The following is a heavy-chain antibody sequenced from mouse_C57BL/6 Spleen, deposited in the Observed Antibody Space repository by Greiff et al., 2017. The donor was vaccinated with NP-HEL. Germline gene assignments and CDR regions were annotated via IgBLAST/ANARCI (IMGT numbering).Heavy chain of an antibody. CDR2: INPNNGGT. CDR1: GYTFTDYN. D-gene: IGHD1-1*01. J-gene: IGHJ1*03. Sequence: EVQLQQSGPELVKPGASVKIPCKASGYTFTDYNMDWVKQSHGKSLEWIGDINPNNGGTIYNQKFKGKATLTVDKSSSTAYMELRSLTSEDTAVYYCARMGYYGSRPYWYFDVWGTGTTVTVSS. CDR3: ARMGYYGSRPYWYFDV. V-gene: IGHV1-18*01.